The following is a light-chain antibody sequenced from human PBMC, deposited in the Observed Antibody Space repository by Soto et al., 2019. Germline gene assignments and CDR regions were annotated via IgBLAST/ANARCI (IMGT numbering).Light chain of an antibody. V-gene: IGKV3-15*01. CDR3: QQYNNWPPVT. J-gene: IGKJ2*01. CDR2: GAS. Sequence: EIVMTQSPATLSVSPGERATLSCRASQSVSSNLAWYQQKPGQAPRLLIYGASTRATGIPARFSGSGSGTVFTLPISSLQSEDFAVYYFQQYNNWPPVTFGQGTKLEIK. CDR1: QSVSSN.